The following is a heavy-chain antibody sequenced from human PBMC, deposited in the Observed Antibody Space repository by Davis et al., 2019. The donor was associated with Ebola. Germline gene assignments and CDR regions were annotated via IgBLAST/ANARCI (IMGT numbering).Heavy chain of an antibody. Sequence: GGSLRLSCAASGFTFSSYWMSWVRQAPGKGLEWVANIKQDGSEKYYVDSVKGRFTISRDNAKNSLYLQMNSLRAEDTAVYYCAREFLLWFGELLFSTEYYFDYWGQGTLVTVSS. CDR3: AREFLLWFGELLFSTEYYFDY. V-gene: IGHV3-7*01. CDR1: GFTFSSYW. CDR2: IKQDGSEK. J-gene: IGHJ4*02. D-gene: IGHD3-10*01.